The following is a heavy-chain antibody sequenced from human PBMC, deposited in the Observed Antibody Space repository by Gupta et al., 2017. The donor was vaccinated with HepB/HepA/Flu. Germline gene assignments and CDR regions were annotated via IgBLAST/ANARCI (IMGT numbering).Heavy chain of an antibody. CDR3: ARAPHPFDY. J-gene: IGHJ4*02. CDR2: IYSDGRT. V-gene: IGHV3-53*01. Sequence: EVQLVESGGGLIQPGGSLRLSCAASGFPVSSNYFTWVRQAPGKGLEWVSAIYSDGRTYDADSVKVRFTISRDNSKNTLFFQMNSLRAEDTAVYFCARAPHPFDYGGQGTLVTVSS. CDR1: GFPVSSNY.